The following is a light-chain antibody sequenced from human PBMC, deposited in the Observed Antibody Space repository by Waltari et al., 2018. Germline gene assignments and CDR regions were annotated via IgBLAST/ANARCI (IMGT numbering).Light chain of an antibody. CDR2: DAS. V-gene: IGKV3-20*01. J-gene: IGKJ1*01. CDR1: QSVGRA. CDR3: QMYVRLPVT. Sequence: SCRGSQSVGRALAWYQQKPGQAPRLLIYDASSRATGISDKFSGSGSGTDFSLTISRVEPEDFAVYFCQMYVRLPVTFGQGTKVEVK.